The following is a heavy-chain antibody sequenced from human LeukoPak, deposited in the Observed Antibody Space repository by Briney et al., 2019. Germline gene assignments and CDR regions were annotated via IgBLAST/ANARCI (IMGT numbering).Heavy chain of an antibody. D-gene: IGHD2-21*01. CDR1: GYTFTGYY. V-gene: IGHV1-2*02. J-gene: IGHJ4*02. Sequence: GASVKVSCKASGYTFTGYYMDWVRQAPGQGLEWMGRINPNSGGTNYAQKFQGRVTMTGDTSISTAYMELSRLTSDDTAVYYCARGLGGNYPGNWGPGTQVTVSS. CDR3: ARGLGGNYPGN. CDR2: INPNSGGT.